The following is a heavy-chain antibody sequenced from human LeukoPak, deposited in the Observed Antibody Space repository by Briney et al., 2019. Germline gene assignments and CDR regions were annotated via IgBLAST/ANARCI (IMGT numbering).Heavy chain of an antibody. CDR2: INPRGTST. CDR3: ARGKLLLGNY. D-gene: IGHD2-2*01. CDR1: GYSFTSHY. J-gene: IGHJ4*02. V-gene: IGHV1-46*01. Sequence: ASVKVSCKASGYSFTSHYMHWVRQAPGQGPEWMGLINPRGTSTIYAEKFQGRIIMTRDTSISTAYMELSRLRSDDTAVYYCARGKLLLGNYWGQGTLVTVSS.